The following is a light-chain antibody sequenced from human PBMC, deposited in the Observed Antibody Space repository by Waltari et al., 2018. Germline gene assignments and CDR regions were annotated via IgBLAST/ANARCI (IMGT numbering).Light chain of an antibody. CDR3: SSYAGSDNLI. J-gene: IGLJ2*01. CDR1: SPDVGAFNY. V-gene: IGLV2-8*01. CDR2: EVS. Sequence: QSALTQPPSASGSPGQSVTLSCTGPSPDVGAFNYFSWSQQHPGKAPKLMIYEVSKRPSGVPDRFSGSKSGNTASLTVSGLQAEDEADYYCSSYAGSDNLIFGGGTKLTVL.